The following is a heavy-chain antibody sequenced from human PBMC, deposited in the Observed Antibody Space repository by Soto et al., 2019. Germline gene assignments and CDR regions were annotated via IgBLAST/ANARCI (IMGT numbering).Heavy chain of an antibody. D-gene: IGHD3-3*01. J-gene: IGHJ4*02. CDR1: GGSISSSSYY. CDR3: ATLAIVDFWSGSDY. Sequence: PSETLSLTCTVSGGSISSSSYYWGWIRQPPGKGLEWIGSIYYSGSTYYNPSLKSRVTISVDTSKNQFSLKLSSVTAADTAVYYCATLAIVDFWSGSDYWGQGTLVTVSS. V-gene: IGHV4-39*01. CDR2: IYYSGST.